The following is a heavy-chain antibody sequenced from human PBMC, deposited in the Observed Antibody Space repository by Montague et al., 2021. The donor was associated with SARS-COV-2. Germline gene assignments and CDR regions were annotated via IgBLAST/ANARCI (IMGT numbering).Heavy chain of an antibody. J-gene: IGHJ4*02. D-gene: IGHD6-13*01. Sequence: SETLSLTCTVSGCSISSYHWSWFRQPPGKGLEWIGYIFNSGSTXXXPSXXXRVTISVDTSKNQLSLRLRSVTAADTAVYYCVRVGVSNWYSFFDYWGQGTLVTVSS. V-gene: IGHV4-59*01. CDR3: VRVGVSNWYSFFDY. CDR2: IFNSGST. CDR1: GCSISSYH.